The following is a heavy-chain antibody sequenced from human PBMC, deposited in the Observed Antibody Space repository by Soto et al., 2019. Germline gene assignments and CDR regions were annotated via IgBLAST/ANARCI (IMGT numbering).Heavy chain of an antibody. V-gene: IGHV1-69*01. CDR3: AREGDYDIRRLKAFDI. CDR2: IIPIFGTA. Sequence: QVQLVQSGAEVKKPGSSVKVSCKASGGTFSSYAISWVRQAPGQGLEWMGGIIPIFGTANYAQKFQGRVTITADESTSTAYMELSSLRSDDTAVYYCAREGDYDIRRLKAFDIWGQGTMVTVSS. D-gene: IGHD3-9*01. J-gene: IGHJ3*02. CDR1: GGTFSSYA.